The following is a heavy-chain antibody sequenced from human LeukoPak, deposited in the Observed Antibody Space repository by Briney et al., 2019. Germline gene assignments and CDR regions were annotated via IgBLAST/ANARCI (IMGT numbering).Heavy chain of an antibody. Sequence: GGSLRLSCAASGFTFSSYTMNWVRQAPGKGLEWVSSITSSSSYIYYADSVKGRFTISRDNAKNTLYLQMNSLRAEDTAVYYCAKIIAVAGIGDYWGQGTLVTVSS. CDR2: ITSSSSYI. D-gene: IGHD6-19*01. CDR1: GFTFSSYT. CDR3: AKIIAVAGIGDY. V-gene: IGHV3-21*04. J-gene: IGHJ4*02.